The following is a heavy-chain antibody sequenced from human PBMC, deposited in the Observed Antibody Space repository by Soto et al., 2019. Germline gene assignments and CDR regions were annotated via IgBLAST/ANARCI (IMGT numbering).Heavy chain of an antibody. CDR3: ARSAQWDGFDP. J-gene: IGHJ3*01. D-gene: IGHD2-8*01. Sequence: QVQLQESGPGLVRPSQTLSLTCTVSAGSISTFNYYWSWIRQHPEKGLEWIGYISYSGSTFYHSSLKSRVTISLDTSKKQFSLTLTSVTAADTAVYSCARSAQWDGFDPWGQGTMVTVSS. V-gene: IGHV4-31*03. CDR1: AGSISTFNYY. CDR2: ISYSGST.